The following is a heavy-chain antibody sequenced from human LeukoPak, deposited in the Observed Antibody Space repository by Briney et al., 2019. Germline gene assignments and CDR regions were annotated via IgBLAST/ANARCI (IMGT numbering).Heavy chain of an antibody. CDR2: INPSGGST. CDR1: GYTFTSYY. CDR3: ARGTRGYDFWSSYYNY. V-gene: IGHV1-46*01. D-gene: IGHD3-3*01. Sequence: GASVKVSCKASGYTFTSYYMHWVRQAPGQGLEWMGIINPSGGSTSYAQKFQGRVTMTRDMSTSTVYMELSSLRSEDTAVYYRARGTRGYDFWSSYYNYWGQGTLVTVSS. J-gene: IGHJ4*02.